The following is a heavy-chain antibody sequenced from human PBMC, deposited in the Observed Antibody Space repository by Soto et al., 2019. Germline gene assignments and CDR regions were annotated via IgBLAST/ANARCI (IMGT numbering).Heavy chain of an antibody. CDR1: GFTFSSYW. V-gene: IGHV3-7*05. CDR3: ARDSVVLGTGTTREDAFDI. Sequence: GGSLRLSCAASGFTFSSYWMSWVRQAPGKGLEWVANIKQDGSEIYYVDSVKGRFTISRDNAKNSLYLQMNSLRAEDTAVYYCARDSVVLGTGTTREDAFDIWGQGTMVTVSS. J-gene: IGHJ3*02. CDR2: IKQDGSEI. D-gene: IGHD1-7*01.